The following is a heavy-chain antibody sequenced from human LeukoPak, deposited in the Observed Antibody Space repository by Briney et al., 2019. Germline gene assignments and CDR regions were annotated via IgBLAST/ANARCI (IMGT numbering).Heavy chain of an antibody. J-gene: IGHJ4*02. CDR3: ARGRRSTGDTSWYFDS. D-gene: IGHD1-26*01. CDR2: IWYDGGNK. Sequence: GGSLRLSCAASGFTVSSNYMSWVRQAPGKGLEWVAAIWYDGGNKYYADSVKGRFAISRDNSKNTLDLQMYSLRAEDTAEYYCARGRRSTGDTSWYFDSWGQGTLVTVSS. CDR1: GFTVSSNY. V-gene: IGHV3-33*08.